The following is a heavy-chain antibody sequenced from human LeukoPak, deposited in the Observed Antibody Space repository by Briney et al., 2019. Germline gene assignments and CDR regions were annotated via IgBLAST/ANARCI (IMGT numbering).Heavy chain of an antibody. CDR3: GRALLGGSDIYTPFSY. V-gene: IGHV1-18*01. D-gene: IGHD3-10*01. CDR1: GYTFNSRA. J-gene: IGHJ4*02. CDR2: ISVSNGNT. Sequence: ASVKVSCKASGYTFNSRAISWVRQAPGQGLEWMGWISVSNGNTNYAEKLQDRVTMTTDTSTSTAYMELRSLRSDDTAVYYCGRALLGGSDIYTPFSYWGQGTLVTVSS.